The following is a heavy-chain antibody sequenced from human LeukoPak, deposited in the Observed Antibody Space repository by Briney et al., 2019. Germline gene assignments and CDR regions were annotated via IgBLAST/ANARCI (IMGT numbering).Heavy chain of an antibody. J-gene: IGHJ4*02. D-gene: IGHD5-12*01. Sequence: GGSLRLSCAASGFTFSSYSMNWVRQAPGKGLEWVSSISSSGSYIYYADSVKGRFTISRDNAKNSLYLQMNSLRAEDTAVYYCARGSIVDIVATIGEAIDYWGQGTLVTVSS. CDR1: GFTFSSYS. V-gene: IGHV3-21*01. CDR3: ARGSIVDIVATIGEAIDY. CDR2: ISSSGSYI.